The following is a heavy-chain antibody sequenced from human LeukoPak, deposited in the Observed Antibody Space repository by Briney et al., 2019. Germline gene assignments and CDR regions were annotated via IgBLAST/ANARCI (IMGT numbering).Heavy chain of an antibody. V-gene: IGHV1-2*02. CDR3: ARAKKKAAAGMGYYYMDV. Sequence: ASVKVSCKASGYTFTGYYMHWVRQAPGQGLEWMGWINPNSGGTNYAQKFQGRVTMTRDTSISTAYMELSRLRSDDTAVYYCARAKKKAAAGMGYYYMDVWGKGTTVTVSS. D-gene: IGHD6-13*01. CDR2: INPNSGGT. J-gene: IGHJ6*03. CDR1: GYTFTGYY.